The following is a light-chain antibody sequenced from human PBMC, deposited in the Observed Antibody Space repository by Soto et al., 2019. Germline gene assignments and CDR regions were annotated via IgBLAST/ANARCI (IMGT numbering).Light chain of an antibody. V-gene: IGKV1-9*01. CDR3: QQYNSYLLT. Sequence: IQLTQSPSSLSASVGDRVTITCRASQCISSSLAWYQQTPGKAPKFLIYAASTWQSGVPARFSGSGSGTDFTLTVSSLQPDDFATYYCQQYNSYLLTFGGGTRWIS. CDR1: QCISSS. J-gene: IGKJ4*01. CDR2: AAS.